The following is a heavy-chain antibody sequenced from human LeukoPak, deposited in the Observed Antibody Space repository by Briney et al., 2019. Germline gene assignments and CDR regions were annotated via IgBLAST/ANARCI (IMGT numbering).Heavy chain of an antibody. CDR3: ARGGGDCSSTSCYNFDY. CDR1: GGSISSYY. V-gene: IGHV4-4*07. J-gene: IGHJ4*02. D-gene: IGHD2-2*01. Sequence: SETLSLTCTVSGGSISSYYWSWIRQPAGKGLEWIGRIYTSGSTNYNPSLKSRVTMSVDTSKNQFSLKLSSVTAADTAVYYCARGGGDCSSTSCYNFDYWGQGTLVTVSS. CDR2: IYTSGST.